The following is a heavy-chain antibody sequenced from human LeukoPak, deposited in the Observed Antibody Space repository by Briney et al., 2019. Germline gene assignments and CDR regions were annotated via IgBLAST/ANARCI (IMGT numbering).Heavy chain of an antibody. Sequence: GGSLRLSCAASGFTFSSYAMSWVRQAPGKGLEWVSAISGSGGSTYYADSVKGRFTISRDNSKNTLYLQMNSLRAEDTAVYYCAKGSYSSGRYSDWFDPWGQGTLVTVSS. V-gene: IGHV3-23*01. CDR3: AKGSYSSGRYSDWFDP. J-gene: IGHJ5*02. CDR2: ISGSGGST. D-gene: IGHD6-19*01. CDR1: GFTFSSYA.